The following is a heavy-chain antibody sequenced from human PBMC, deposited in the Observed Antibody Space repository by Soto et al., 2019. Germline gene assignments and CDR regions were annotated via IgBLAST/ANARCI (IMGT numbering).Heavy chain of an antibody. CDR1: GGSFSGYY. Sequence: SETLSLTCAVYGGSFSGYYWSWIRQPPGKGLEWIGEINHSGSTNYNPSLKSRVTISVDTSKNQFSLKLSSVTAADTAVYYCARGLKVATRYGGKYYYYYTDVWGKGTTVTVSS. D-gene: IGHD5-12*01. CDR3: ARGLKVATRYGGKYYYYYTDV. V-gene: IGHV4-34*01. J-gene: IGHJ6*03. CDR2: INHSGST.